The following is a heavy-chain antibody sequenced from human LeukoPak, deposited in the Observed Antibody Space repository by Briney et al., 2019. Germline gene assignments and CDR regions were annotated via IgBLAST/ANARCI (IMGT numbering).Heavy chain of an antibody. CDR2: RGSGGSTI. V-gene: IGHV3-11*01. Sequence: GGSLRLSCAASGFTLSDYYMSWIRHPPGKGVEWVSYRGSGGSTISWADSVKGRLDISRDSAKSSRYLQMNSLRAEDTAVYCCARRRDFSDYWGEGSL. D-gene: IGHD3/OR15-3a*01. CDR1: GFTLSDYY. CDR3: ARRRDFSDY. J-gene: IGHJ4*02.